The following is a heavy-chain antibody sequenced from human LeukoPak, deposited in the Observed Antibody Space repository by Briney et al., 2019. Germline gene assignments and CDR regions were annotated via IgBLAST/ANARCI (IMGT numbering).Heavy chain of an antibody. D-gene: IGHD4-17*01. Sequence: SVKVSCKASGGTFSSYAISWVRQAPGQGLEWMGGIIPIFGTANYAQKFQGRVTTTRNTSISTAYMELSSLRSEDTAVYYCAARLMGDYADYHYGMDVWGQGTTVTVSS. CDR3: AARLMGDYADYHYGMDV. CDR1: GGTFSSYA. CDR2: IIPIFGTA. J-gene: IGHJ6*02. V-gene: IGHV1-69*05.